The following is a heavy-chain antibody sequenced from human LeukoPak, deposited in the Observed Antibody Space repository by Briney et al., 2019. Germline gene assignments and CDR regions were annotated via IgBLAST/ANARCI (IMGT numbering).Heavy chain of an antibody. V-gene: IGHV3-74*01. D-gene: IGHD2-21*01. J-gene: IGHJ6*02. CDR3: TRFESDFAYSYGMDV. CDR2: INSDGSST. Sequence: GGSLRLSCAASGFTFSSYWMHWVRQAPGKGLVWVSRINSDGSSTSYADSVKGRFTISRDNAKNSLYLQMNSLRVEDTAVYYCTRFESDFAYSYGMDVWGQGTTVTVSS. CDR1: GFTFSSYW.